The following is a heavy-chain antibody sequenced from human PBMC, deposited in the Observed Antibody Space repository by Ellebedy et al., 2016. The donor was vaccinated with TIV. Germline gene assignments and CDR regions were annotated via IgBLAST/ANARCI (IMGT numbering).Heavy chain of an antibody. Sequence: PGGSLRLSCAASGFSISSYWMSWVRQAPGKGLEWVANIKQDGSEKYYVDSVRGRFTISRDNAKNTLYLQMNSLRAGDTAVYFCAREERGYFVGYWGQGTLVTVSS. CDR1: GFSISSYW. CDR2: IKQDGSEK. V-gene: IGHV3-7*01. D-gene: IGHD3-9*01. J-gene: IGHJ4*02. CDR3: AREERGYFVGY.